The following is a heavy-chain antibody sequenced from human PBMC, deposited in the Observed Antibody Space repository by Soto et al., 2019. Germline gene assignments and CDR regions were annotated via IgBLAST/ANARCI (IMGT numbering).Heavy chain of an antibody. D-gene: IGHD6-19*01. CDR2: INPNSGGI. J-gene: IGHJ3*02. CDR3: ARERGRVAVAANAFDI. CDR1: GYTFTGYY. Sequence: ASVKVSCKASGYTFTGYYMHWVRQAPGQGLEWMGWINPNSGGINYAQKFQGWVTMTRDTSISTAYMELSRLRSDDTALYYCARERGRVAVAANAFDIWGQGTMVTVSS. V-gene: IGHV1-2*04.